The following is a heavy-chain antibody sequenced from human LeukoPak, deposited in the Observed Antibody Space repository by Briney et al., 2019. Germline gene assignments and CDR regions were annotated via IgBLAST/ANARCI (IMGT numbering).Heavy chain of an antibody. CDR2: LWYDGSNE. D-gene: IGHD3-9*01. CDR3: ARDATRYYDILTGYIDY. Sequence: PGKSLRLSCAASGFTFDTYGMHWVRQAPGKGLEWVAVLWYDGSNENYADSVKGRFTISRDNSKNTLYLQMNSLRAEDTAVYYCARDATRYYDILTGYIDYWGQGTLVTVSS. V-gene: IGHV3-33*01. CDR1: GFTFDTYG. J-gene: IGHJ4*02.